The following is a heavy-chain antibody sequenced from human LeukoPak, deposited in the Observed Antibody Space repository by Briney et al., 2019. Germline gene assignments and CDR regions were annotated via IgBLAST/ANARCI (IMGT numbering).Heavy chain of an antibody. V-gene: IGHV4-59*12. D-gene: IGHD3-10*01. J-gene: IGHJ4*02. Sequence: SETLSLTCTVSGGSISSYYWSWIRQPPGKGLEWIGYIYYSGSTNYNPSLKSRVTISVHKSKNQFSLKLSSVTAADTAVYYCARGAATGLDYWGQGTLVTVSS. CDR1: GGSISSYY. CDR3: ARGAATGLDY. CDR2: IYYSGST.